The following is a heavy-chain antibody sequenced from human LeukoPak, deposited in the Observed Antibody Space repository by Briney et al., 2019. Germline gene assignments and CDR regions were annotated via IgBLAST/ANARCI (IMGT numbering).Heavy chain of an antibody. Sequence: GGSLRLSCTASGFTFGDYAMSWVRQAPRKGLEWVGFIRSKAYGGTTEYAASVKGRFTISRDDSKSIAYLQMNSLKTEDTAVYYCTRDYVGFGELLVTGYYYYYMDVWGKGTTVTVSS. J-gene: IGHJ6*03. CDR1: GFTFGDYA. D-gene: IGHD3-10*01. CDR3: TRDYVGFGELLVTGYYYYYMDV. V-gene: IGHV3-49*04. CDR2: IRSKAYGGTT.